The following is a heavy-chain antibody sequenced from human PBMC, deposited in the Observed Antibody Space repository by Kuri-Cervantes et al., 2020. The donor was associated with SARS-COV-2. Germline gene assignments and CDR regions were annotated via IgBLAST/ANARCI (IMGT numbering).Heavy chain of an antibody. J-gene: IGHJ4*02. CDR2: IKCDGTEK. V-gene: IGHV3-7*03. D-gene: IGHD3-3*01. CDR3: ARVTDDFWSGYYGPYFDY. CDR1: RFTFSSYS. Sequence: GESLKISCAASRFTFSSYSMHWVRQAPGKELEWVADIKCDGTEKHCVDSVKGRLTISRDNAKNSLYLQMNSLRAEDTAVYYCARVTDDFWSGYYGPYFDYWGQGTLVTVSS.